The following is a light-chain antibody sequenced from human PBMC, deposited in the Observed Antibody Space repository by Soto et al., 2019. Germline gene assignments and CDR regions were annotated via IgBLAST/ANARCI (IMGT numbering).Light chain of an antibody. CDR1: QSISSW. J-gene: IGKJ1*01. CDR3: QQYNSYLWT. V-gene: IGKV1-5*03. CDR2: KAY. Sequence: DIQMTQSPSTLSASVGDRVTITCRASQSISSWLAWYQQKPGKAPKLLIYKAYSLESGVPSRFSGHGSGTEFTLTICSLQPDDFATYYCQQYNSYLWTFGQGTKVEIK.